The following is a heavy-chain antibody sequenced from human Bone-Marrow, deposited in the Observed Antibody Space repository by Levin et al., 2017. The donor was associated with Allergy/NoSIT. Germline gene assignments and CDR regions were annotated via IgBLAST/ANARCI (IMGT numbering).Heavy chain of an antibody. CDR2: IYTSGST. CDR3: ARDRGIAVAASRAFDI. CDR1: GGSISSGSYY. D-gene: IGHD6-19*01. Sequence: SQTLSLTCTVSGGSISSGSYYWSWIRQPAGKGLEWIGRIYTSGSTNYNPSLKSRVTISVDTSKNQFSLKLSSVTAADTAVYYCARDRGIAVAASRAFDIWGQGTMVTVSS. J-gene: IGHJ3*02. V-gene: IGHV4-61*02.